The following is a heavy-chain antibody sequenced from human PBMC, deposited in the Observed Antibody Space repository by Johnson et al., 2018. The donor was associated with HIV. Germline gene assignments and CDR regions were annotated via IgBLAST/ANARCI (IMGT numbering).Heavy chain of an antibody. Sequence: QVQLVESGGGLVQPGESLRLSCAASGFTFSSYAMHWVRQAPGKGLEWVALISYDGSTKYYADSVKGRFTVSRDNSKNTLYLQMNSLRAEDTAVYYFARVRFSIVVVTWDAFDIWGQGTMVSVSS. J-gene: IGHJ3*02. D-gene: IGHD2-21*01. CDR1: GFTFSSYA. CDR3: ARVRFSIVVVTWDAFDI. CDR2: ISYDGSTK. V-gene: IGHV3-30*04.